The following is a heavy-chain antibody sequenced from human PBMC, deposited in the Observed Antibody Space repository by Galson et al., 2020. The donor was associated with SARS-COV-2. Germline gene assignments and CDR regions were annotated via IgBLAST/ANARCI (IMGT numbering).Heavy chain of an antibody. D-gene: IGHD3-3*01. J-gene: IGHJ6*02. Sequence: YNPSLKSRVTISVDTSKNQFSLKLSSVTAADTAVYYCARDRVVTTLYYYYYYGMDVWGQGTTVTVSS. CDR3: ARDRVVTTLYYYYYYGMDV. V-gene: IGHV4-34*01.